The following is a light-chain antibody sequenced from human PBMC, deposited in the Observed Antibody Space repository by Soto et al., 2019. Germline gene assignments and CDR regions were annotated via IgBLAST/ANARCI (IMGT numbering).Light chain of an antibody. CDR2: LGS. V-gene: IGKV2-28*01. CDR3: IQALQTPPYT. J-gene: IGKJ2*01. Sequence: DIVMTQSPLSLPVTPGEPASISCRSSQSLLHSNGYNYLDWYLQKPGQSPQLLIYLGSNRASGVTDRFSGSGSGTDFTLKISRVEAEDVGVYYCIQALQTPPYTFGQGTKLEIK. CDR1: QSLLHSNGYNY.